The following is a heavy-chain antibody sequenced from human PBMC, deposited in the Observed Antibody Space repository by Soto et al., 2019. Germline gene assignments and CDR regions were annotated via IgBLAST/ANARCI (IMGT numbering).Heavy chain of an antibody. D-gene: IGHD2-21*01. J-gene: IGHJ4*02. V-gene: IGHV4-30-4*01. CDR2: ISNSGTP. Sequence: QVQLQESGPGLVKPSQTLSLTCTVSGGSFSSGDYYWSLIRQPPGKGLEWIGYISNSGTPYYNPSRKSRITISLDTSKNQFSLKLSSVTAADTAVYYCARMAVIASLDFWGQGSLVTVSS. CDR1: GGSFSSGDYY. CDR3: ARMAVIASLDF.